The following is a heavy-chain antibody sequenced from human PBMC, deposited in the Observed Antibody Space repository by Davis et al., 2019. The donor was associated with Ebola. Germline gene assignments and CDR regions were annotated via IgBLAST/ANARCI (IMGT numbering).Heavy chain of an antibody. CDR2: TYFNSKYYS. Sequence: PSETLSLTCDILGDSVSSNSGAWNWIRQSPSRGLEWLGRTYFNSKYYSDYAVSVRGRISIDADPSKNLFSLQLNSVTPEDTAVYYCARGWLRGYLDSWGQGTLVTVSS. J-gene: IGHJ4*02. V-gene: IGHV6-1*01. CDR1: GDSVSSNSGA. CDR3: ARGWLRGYLDS. D-gene: IGHD3-3*01.